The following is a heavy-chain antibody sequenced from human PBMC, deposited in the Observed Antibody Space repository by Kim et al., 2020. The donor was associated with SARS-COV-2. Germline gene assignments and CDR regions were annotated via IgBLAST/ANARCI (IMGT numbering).Heavy chain of an antibody. J-gene: IGHJ3*02. V-gene: IGHV1-18*01. Sequence: ASVKVSCKASGYTFTTFGIHWVRQAPGQGLEWMGWVSPYNGNTDYAQNFQGRVTMTTDTSTNTAYMELRSLRSDDTAVYFCARDDIITVPGGRDMWGQGTLVTVSS. CDR1: GYTFTTFG. D-gene: IGHD3-10*01. CDR2: VSPYNGNT. CDR3: ARDDIITVPGGRDM.